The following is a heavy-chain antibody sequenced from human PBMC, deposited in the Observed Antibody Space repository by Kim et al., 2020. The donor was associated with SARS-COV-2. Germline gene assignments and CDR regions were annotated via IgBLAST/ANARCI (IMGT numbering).Heavy chain of an antibody. D-gene: IGHD3-3*01. CDR2: IYYSGST. CDR3: ARDKGDFWSGYYSRYFDY. Sequence: SETLSLTCTVSGGSISSGGYYWSWIRQHPGKGLEWIGYIYYSGSTYYNPSLKSRVTISVDTSKNQFSLKLSSVTAADTAVYYCARDKGDFWSGYYSRYFDYWGQGTLVTVSS. CDR1: GGSISSGGYY. J-gene: IGHJ4*02. V-gene: IGHV4-31*03.